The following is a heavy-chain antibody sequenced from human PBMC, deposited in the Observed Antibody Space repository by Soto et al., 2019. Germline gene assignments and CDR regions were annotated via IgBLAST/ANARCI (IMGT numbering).Heavy chain of an antibody. D-gene: IGHD6-13*01. Sequence: ASVKVSCKASGGTFSSYAISWVRQAPGQGLEWMGGIIPIFGTANYAQKFQGRVTITADESTSTAYMELSSLRSEDTAVYYCARDRAAAGTRYFDYWGQGTLVTVSS. CDR3: ARDRAAAGTRYFDY. CDR1: GGTFSSYA. J-gene: IGHJ4*02. CDR2: IIPIFGTA. V-gene: IGHV1-69*13.